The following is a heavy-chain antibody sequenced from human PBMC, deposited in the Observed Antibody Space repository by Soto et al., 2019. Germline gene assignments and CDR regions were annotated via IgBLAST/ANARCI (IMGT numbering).Heavy chain of an antibody. V-gene: IGHV4-31*03. CDR2: IYYSGST. Sequence: PSETLSLTCTVSGGSISSGGYYWSWIRQHPGKGLEWIGYIYYSGSTYYNPSLKSRVTISIDTSKNQFSLKLSSVTAADTAVYYCAGVRGINVFDYWGQGTLVTVSS. CDR3: AGVRGINVFDY. J-gene: IGHJ4*02. D-gene: IGHD3-10*01. CDR1: GGSISSGGYY.